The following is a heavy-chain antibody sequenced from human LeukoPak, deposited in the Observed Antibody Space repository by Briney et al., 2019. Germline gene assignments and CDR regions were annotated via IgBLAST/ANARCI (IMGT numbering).Heavy chain of an antibody. CDR2: MNPNSGNT. V-gene: IGHV1-8*02. CDR3: ARRADYYDSSCYQH. CDR1: GFTFTGYY. D-gene: IGHD3-22*01. Sequence: ASVKVSCKASGFTFTGYYIHWVRQAPGQGLEWMGWMNPNSGNTGYAQKFQGRVTMTRDTSISTAYMELSSLRSEDTAVYYCARRADYYDSSCYQHWGQGTLVTVSS. J-gene: IGHJ4*02.